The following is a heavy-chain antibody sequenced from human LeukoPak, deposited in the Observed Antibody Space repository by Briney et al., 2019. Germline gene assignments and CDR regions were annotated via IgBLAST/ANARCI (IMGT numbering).Heavy chain of an antibody. CDR1: GFTFSSYW. J-gene: IGHJ6*02. D-gene: IGHD6-13*01. Sequence: GGSLRLSCAASGFTFSSYWMHWVRQAPGKGRVWVSRINSDGSSTSYADSVKGRFTISRDNAKNTLYLQMNSLRAEDTAVYYCARGSSSWAPRSGMDVWGQGTTVTVSS. V-gene: IGHV3-74*01. CDR2: INSDGSST. CDR3: ARGSSSWAPRSGMDV.